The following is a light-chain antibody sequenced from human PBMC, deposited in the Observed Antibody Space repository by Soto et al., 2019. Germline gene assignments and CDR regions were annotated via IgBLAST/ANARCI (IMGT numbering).Light chain of an antibody. Sequence: EIVLTQSPGTLSLSPGERATLSCRASQSVSNSFLAWYQQKPGQAPRLLIYGASSRATGIADRFSGSGSGTDFTLTITRLEPEEFAVYYCQQYGSSPLTFGGGTTVEIQ. J-gene: IGKJ4*01. V-gene: IGKV3-20*01. CDR3: QQYGSSPLT. CDR2: GAS. CDR1: QSVSNSF.